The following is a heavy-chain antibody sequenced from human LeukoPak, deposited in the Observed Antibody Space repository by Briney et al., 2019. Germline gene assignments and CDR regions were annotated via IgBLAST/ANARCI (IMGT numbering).Heavy chain of an antibody. D-gene: IGHD6-19*01. CDR2: IDYSGGDT. CDR1: GFTLSSYE. V-gene: IGHV3-23*01. J-gene: IGHJ5*01. CDR3: ARSSGWYGDS. Sequence: GGSLRLSCTASGFTLSSYEMSWIRQAPGKGLEWVSSIDYSGGDTHYADSVKGRFTISRDNSKNTLYLQMGSLRGDDTAVYYCARSSGWYGDSWGQGTLVTVSS.